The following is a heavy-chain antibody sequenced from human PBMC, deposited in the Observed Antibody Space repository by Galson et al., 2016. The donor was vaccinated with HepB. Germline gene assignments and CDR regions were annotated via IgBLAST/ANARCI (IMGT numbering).Heavy chain of an antibody. Sequence: SLRLSCAASGFTFDDYALHWVRQAPGKGLEWVAVISWNSDYLVYADSVKGRFIISRDNARNSLFLQMNSLRPEDTAFYYCAKELDGEVAGPFDLWGRGTLGTVSS. CDR1: GFTFDDYA. CDR2: ISWNSDYL. CDR3: AKELDGEVAGPFDL. D-gene: IGHD6-19*01. J-gene: IGHJ2*01. V-gene: IGHV3-9*01.